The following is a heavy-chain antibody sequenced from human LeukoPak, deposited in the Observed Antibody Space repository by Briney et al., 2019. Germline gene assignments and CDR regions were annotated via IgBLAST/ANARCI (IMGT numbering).Heavy chain of an antibody. CDR1: GFTSSSYA. CDR3: AKSNGYGLIDI. V-gene: IGHV4-59*12. J-gene: IGHJ3*02. CDR2: IFYSGST. D-gene: IGHD3-22*01. Sequence: GSLRLSCAASGFTSSSYAMSWVRQPPGKALEWIGNIFYSGSTYYSPSLKSRVTISLDTSRNQFSLKLNSVTAAHTAVYYCAKSNGYGLIDIWGQGTMVTVSS.